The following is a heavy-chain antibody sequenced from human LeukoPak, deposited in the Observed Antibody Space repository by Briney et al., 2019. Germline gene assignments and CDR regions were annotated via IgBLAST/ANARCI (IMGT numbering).Heavy chain of an antibody. D-gene: IGHD6-13*01. Sequence: GGSLRLSCAASGFTFSNYDMGWVRQAPGEGLEWVSTFSGSGTSTYYTDSVKGRFTISRDNPKNAQYLQMNSLRAEDTAVYYCAKAIAATGRWWIFDYWGQGTLVTVSS. CDR3: AKAIAATGRWWIFDY. CDR2: FSGSGTST. V-gene: IGHV3-23*01. CDR1: GFTFSNYD. J-gene: IGHJ4*02.